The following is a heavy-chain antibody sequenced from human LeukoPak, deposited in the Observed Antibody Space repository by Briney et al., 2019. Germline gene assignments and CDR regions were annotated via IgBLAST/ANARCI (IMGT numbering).Heavy chain of an antibody. J-gene: IGHJ4*02. V-gene: IGHV3-74*01. CDR1: GFTFSKHW. D-gene: IGHD3-10*01. Sequence: PGGSLRLSCAASGFTFSKHWMHWVRQAPGKGLVWVSRINSDGSSTNYADFVKGRFTISRDNAKNTLYLQMNSLRAEDTAVYYCARDFGGAYFFDYWGLGTLVTVSS. CDR3: ARDFGGAYFFDY. CDR2: INSDGSST.